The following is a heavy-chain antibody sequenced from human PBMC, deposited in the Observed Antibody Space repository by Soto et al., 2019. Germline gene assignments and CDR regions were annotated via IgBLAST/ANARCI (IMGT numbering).Heavy chain of an antibody. V-gene: IGHV3-30-3*01. D-gene: IGHD3-9*01. CDR1: GFTFSSYA. Sequence: GGSLRLSCAASGFTFSSYAMHWVRQAPGKGLEWVAVISYDGSNKYYADSVKGRFTISRDNSKNTLYLQMNSLRAEDTAVYYCARDLGYTPDIRYYYYGMDVWGQGTTVTVSS. CDR2: ISYDGSNK. J-gene: IGHJ6*02. CDR3: ARDLGYTPDIRYYYYGMDV.